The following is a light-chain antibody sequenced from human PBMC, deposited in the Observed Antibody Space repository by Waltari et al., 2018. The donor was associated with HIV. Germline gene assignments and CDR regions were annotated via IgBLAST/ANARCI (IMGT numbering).Light chain of an antibody. Sequence: DIQMTQFPSSLSASVGDRVTVTCRATQDIGNSVSWYQQRSGKVPKSLVDGGYVRHRGVASRFTGSGSGTEYSLTISSLQPEDVATYYCHQYFSDLFTFGGGTKVEI. CDR2: GGY. V-gene: IGKV1-NL1*01. CDR1: QDIGNS. CDR3: HQYFSDLFT. J-gene: IGKJ4*01.